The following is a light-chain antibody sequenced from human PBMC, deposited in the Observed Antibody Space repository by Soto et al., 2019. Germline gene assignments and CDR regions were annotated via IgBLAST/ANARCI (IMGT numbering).Light chain of an antibody. J-gene: IGKJ1*01. V-gene: IGKV3D-7*01. Sequence: EIVLTQSPATLSLSPWERATLSCRASQRVSSSSLAWYQHKPGQSPRLLIYDSSTRATGFPDRFSGSGSGTDFTLTISSLQSEDSAVYYCQQYDKWPPRTFGQGTKWIS. CDR2: DSS. CDR3: QQYDKWPPRT. CDR1: QRVSSSS.